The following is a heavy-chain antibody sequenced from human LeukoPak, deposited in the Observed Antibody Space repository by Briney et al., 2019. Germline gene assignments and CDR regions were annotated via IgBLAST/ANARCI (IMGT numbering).Heavy chain of an antibody. V-gene: IGHV4-39*07. D-gene: IGHD5-18*01. CDR2: IYYSGGT. Sequence: SETLSLTCTVSGGSISSSSYYWGWIRQPPGKGLEWIGSIYYSGGTYYNPSLKSRVTISVDTSKNQFSLKLSSVTAADTAVYYCARAYSYGNWFDPWGQGTLVTVSS. CDR1: GGSISSSSYY. CDR3: ARAYSYGNWFDP. J-gene: IGHJ5*02.